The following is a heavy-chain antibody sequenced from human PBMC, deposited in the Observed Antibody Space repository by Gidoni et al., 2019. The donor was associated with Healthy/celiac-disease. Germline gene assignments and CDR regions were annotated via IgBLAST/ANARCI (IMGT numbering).Heavy chain of an antibody. CDR2: GSNK. CDR3: ARGETVTTLVED. V-gene: IGHV3-30*03. D-gene: IGHD4-17*01. Sequence: GSNKHYADSVKGRLTISRDNSKNTLYLQMNSLRAEDTAVYYCARGETVTTLVEDWGQGTLVTVSS. J-gene: IGHJ4*02.